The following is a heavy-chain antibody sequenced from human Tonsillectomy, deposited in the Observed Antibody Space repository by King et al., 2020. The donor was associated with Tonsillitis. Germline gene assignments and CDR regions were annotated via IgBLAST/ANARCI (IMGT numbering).Heavy chain of an antibody. CDR1: GFTFSSYS. Sequence: VQLVESGGGVVQPGRSLRLSCAASGFTFSSYSMHWVRQAPGKELEWVAVISYDGSNKYYADSVKGRFTISRDNSKNTLYLQMNSLRAGDTAVYYCAREIRITIFGVVKKGYYFDYWGQGTLVTVSS. CDR3: AREIRITIFGVVKKGYYFDY. CDR2: ISYDGSNK. D-gene: IGHD3-3*01. J-gene: IGHJ4*02. V-gene: IGHV3-30-3*01.